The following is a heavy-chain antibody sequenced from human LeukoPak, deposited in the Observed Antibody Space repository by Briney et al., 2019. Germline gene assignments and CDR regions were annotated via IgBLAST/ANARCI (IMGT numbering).Heavy chain of an antibody. CDR1: GFTFNNYG. D-gene: IGHD2-2*01. V-gene: IGHV3-30*18. CDR2: ISYDGRNI. CDR3: AKGPLRGTAAAIDY. Sequence: GALRLSCAASGFTFNNYGMHWVRQAPGKGLEWVAVISYDGRNIHYPDSVKGRFTISRDISTDTLWLQMDSLRTEDTAVYHCAKGPLRGTAAAIDYWGQGTLVTVSS. J-gene: IGHJ4*02.